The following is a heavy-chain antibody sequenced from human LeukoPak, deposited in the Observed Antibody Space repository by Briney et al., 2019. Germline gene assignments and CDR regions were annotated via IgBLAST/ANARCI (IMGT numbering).Heavy chain of an antibody. D-gene: IGHD3-22*01. V-gene: IGHV3-23*01. CDR3: AAGIDNYDSSGFCSYFQH. J-gene: IGHJ1*01. Sequence: PGGSLRLSCAASGFTFSSYAMSWVRQAPGKGLEWVSAISGSGGSTYYADSVKGRFTISRDNSKNTLYLQMNSLRAEDTAVYYCAAGIDNYDSSGFCSYFQHWGQGTLVTVSS. CDR1: GFTFSSYA. CDR2: ISGSGGST.